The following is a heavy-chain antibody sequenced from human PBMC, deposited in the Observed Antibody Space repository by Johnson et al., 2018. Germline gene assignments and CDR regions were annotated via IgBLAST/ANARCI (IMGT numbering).Heavy chain of an antibody. CDR2: IYPGDSNT. CDR3: ARGDVWNVLDI. V-gene: IGHV5-51*03. J-gene: IGHJ3*02. Sequence: VQLVESGAEVKKPGESLKISCKGSGYSFSTYWIAWVRQMPGKGLEWMGTIYPGDSNTRYSPSFQGQVIISADKSSTTAYLQWSSLKDSDTAMYYCARGDVWNVLDIWGQGTMVTVSS. CDR1: GYSFSTYW. D-gene: IGHD3-16*01.